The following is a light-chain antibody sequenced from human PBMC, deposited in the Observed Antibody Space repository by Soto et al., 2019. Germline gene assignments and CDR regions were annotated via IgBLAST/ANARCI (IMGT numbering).Light chain of an antibody. CDR3: QQYGSSPE. CDR1: QSVSSSY. Sequence: EIVLTQSPGTLSFSPGERATLSCRASQSVSSSYFAWYQQKPGQAPRLLIYGASSRANGIPARFSGSGSGTDFTLTISRLEPEDFAVYYCQQYGSSPEFVPGTKVDIK. J-gene: IGKJ3*01. CDR2: GAS. V-gene: IGKV3-20*01.